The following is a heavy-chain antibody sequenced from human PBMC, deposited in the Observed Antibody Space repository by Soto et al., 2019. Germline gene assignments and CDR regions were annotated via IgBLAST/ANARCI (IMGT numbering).Heavy chain of an antibody. CDR1: GGSFSGYY. CDR3: ARGRRTTMVRGVGFWFDP. V-gene: IGHV4-34*01. J-gene: IGHJ5*02. D-gene: IGHD3-10*01. Sequence: SETLSLTCAVYGGSFSGYYWSWIRQPPGKGLEWIGEINHSGSTNYNPSLKSRVTISVDTSKNQFSLKLSSVTAADTAVYYCARGRRTTMVRGVGFWFDPWGQGTLVTVSS. CDR2: INHSGST.